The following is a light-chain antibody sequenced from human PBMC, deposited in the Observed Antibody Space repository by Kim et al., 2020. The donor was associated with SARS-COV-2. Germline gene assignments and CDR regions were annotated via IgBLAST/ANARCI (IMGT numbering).Light chain of an antibody. J-gene: IGKJ1*01. CDR2: KAY. V-gene: IGKV1-5*03. Sequence: IQLTQSPSTLSASVGDRVIITCRASQGLDNWLGWYQQKAGEAPKLLIYKAYNLHSGVPSRFSGGGSGTEYTLTISSLQPDDFATYYWQQYHSPWTFGQGTKVDIK. CDR1: QGLDNW. CDR3: QQYHSPWT.